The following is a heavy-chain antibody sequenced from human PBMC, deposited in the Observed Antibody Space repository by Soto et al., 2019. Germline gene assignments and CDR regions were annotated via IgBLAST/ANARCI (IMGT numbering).Heavy chain of an antibody. CDR2: INPNSGGT. CDR3: ARDEVVVVPASIWNYYYGIDV. J-gene: IGHJ6*02. CDR1: GYTFTGYY. V-gene: IGHV1-2*02. Sequence: ASVKVACKASGYTFTGYYMHWVRQAPGQGLEWMGWINPNSGGTNYAQKFQGRVTMTRDTSISTAYMELSRLRSDDTAVYYCARDEVVVVPASIWNYYYGIDVRAQRTTV. D-gene: IGHD2-2*01.